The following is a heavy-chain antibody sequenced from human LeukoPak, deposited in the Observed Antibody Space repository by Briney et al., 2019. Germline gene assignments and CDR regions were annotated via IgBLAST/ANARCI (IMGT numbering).Heavy chain of an antibody. V-gene: IGHV3-21*01. CDR2: ISSSSSYI. J-gene: IGHJ6*02. CDR1: GFTFSSYS. D-gene: IGHD3-10*01. CDR3: ARDGVVRGYYYYGMDV. Sequence: GGSLRLSCAASGFTFSSYSMNWVRQAPGKGLEWVSSISSSSSYIYYADSVKGRFTISRDNAKNSLYLRMNSLRAEDTAVYYCARDGVVRGYYYYGMDVWGQGTTVTVSS.